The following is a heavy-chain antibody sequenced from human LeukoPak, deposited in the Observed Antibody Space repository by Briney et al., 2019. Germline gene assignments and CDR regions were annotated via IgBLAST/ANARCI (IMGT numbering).Heavy chain of an antibody. J-gene: IGHJ6*03. CDR3: ARAASLRAVFWQFAYYMDV. CDR2: ISGSGGST. D-gene: IGHD3-10*02. V-gene: IGHV3-23*01. CDR1: GFTFSSYA. Sequence: PGGSLRLSCAASGFTFSSYAMSWVRQAPGKGLEWVSAISGSGGSTYYADSVKGRFTISRDNSKNTLYLQMNSLRAEDTAVYYCARAASLRAVFWQFAYYMDVWGKGTTVTISS.